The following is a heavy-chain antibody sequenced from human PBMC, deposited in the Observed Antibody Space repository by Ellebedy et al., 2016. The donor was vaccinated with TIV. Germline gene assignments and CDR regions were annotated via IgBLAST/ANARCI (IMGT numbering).Heavy chain of an antibody. CDR2: ISGSAGPV. V-gene: IGHV3-48*01. J-gene: IGHJ5*02. CDR3: ASRLGIGP. Sequence: GESLKISXAASGFTFSSYAMIWVRQAPGKGLEWISYISGSAGPVHYADSVKGRFTISRDKAKNLLYLEMNSLRADDTAVYYCASRLGIGPWGQGTLVTVSS. CDR1: GFTFSSYA. D-gene: IGHD3-16*01.